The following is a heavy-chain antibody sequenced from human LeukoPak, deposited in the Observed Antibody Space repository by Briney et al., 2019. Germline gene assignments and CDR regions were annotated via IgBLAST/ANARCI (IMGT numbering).Heavy chain of an antibody. CDR1: GGSFSGYY. CDR3: ARQDSSGYFNWFDP. V-gene: IGHV4-59*01. D-gene: IGHD3-22*01. Sequence: SETLSLTCAVYGGSFSGYYWGWIRQPPGKALEWIGYIFYSGSTNYNPSLKSRVTISVDTSKNQFSLKLSSVTAADTAVYYCARQDSSGYFNWFDPWGQGTLVTVSS. CDR2: IFYSGST. J-gene: IGHJ5*02.